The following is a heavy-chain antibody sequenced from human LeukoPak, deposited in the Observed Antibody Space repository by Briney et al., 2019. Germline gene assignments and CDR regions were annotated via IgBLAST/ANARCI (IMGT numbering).Heavy chain of an antibody. D-gene: IGHD1-14*01. Sequence: PGGPLRLSCAASGFTFSNFWMTWVRQTPGKGLEWVATIKQDGSEKYYADSLKGRFTISRDNAKNSLYTQMNTLRDEDTAIYYCERARSDYRGQGTLITVSS. V-gene: IGHV3-7*04. CDR3: ERARSDY. CDR2: IKQDGSEK. J-gene: IGHJ4*02. CDR1: GFTFSNFW.